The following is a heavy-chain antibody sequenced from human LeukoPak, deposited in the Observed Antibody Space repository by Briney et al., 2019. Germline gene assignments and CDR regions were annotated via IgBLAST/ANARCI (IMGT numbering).Heavy chain of an antibody. CDR2: VFYPGST. CDR3: ASRPAGSTWYGVFDY. CDR1: GGPIDRHY. D-gene: IGHD6-13*01. J-gene: IGHJ4*02. V-gene: IGHV4-59*11. Sequence: SETLSLTCTVSGGPIDRHYWSWIRQPPGKGLEWIGYVFYPGSTNYNPSLKSRVTMSLDTSRDQFSLRLTSVAAADTAIYYCASRPAGSTWYGVFDYWSQGTLVTVSS.